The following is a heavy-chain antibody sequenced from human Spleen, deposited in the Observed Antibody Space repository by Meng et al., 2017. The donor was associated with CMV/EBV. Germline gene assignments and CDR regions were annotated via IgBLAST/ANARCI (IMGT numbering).Heavy chain of an antibody. CDR3: ATAMIYYYDNRGSGGWYDP. Sequence: WVRQDSRQGFEWMGKNNPIRDIATYAQMCQGRVAITVDKSTTTSYMELSSLRSEDTAVYYCATAMIYYYDNRGSGGWYDPWGQGTLVTVSS. D-gene: IGHD3-3*01. J-gene: IGHJ5*02. V-gene: IGHV1-69*02. CDR2: NNPIRDIA.